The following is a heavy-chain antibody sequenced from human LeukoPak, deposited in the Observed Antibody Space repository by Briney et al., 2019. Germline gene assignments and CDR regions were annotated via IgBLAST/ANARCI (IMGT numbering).Heavy chain of an antibody. D-gene: IGHD2-21*02. CDR1: GGSFSGYY. CDR3: ARGGAYCGGDCYPYNNWFDP. V-gene: IGHV4-34*01. CDR2: INHSGST. Sequence: SETLSLTCAVYGGSFSGYYWSWIRQPPGKGLEWIGEINHSGSTNYNPSLESRVTISVDTSKNQFSLKLSSVTAADTAVYYCARGGAYCGGDCYPYNNWFDPWGQGTLVTVSS. J-gene: IGHJ5*02.